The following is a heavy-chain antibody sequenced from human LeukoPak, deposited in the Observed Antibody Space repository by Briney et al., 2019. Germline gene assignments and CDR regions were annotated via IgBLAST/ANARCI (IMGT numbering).Heavy chain of an antibody. CDR1: GGSISNYY. Sequence: SEPLSLTCTVSGGSISNYYWSWLRQPPGKGLEWIGHIYSTGSTTYSPSLKSRVIMSADTSKNQFSLKVTSVTAADTAVYYCARHRPEGSYPLDSWGQGALVTVSS. CDR3: ARHRPEGSYPLDS. V-gene: IGHV4-59*08. CDR2: IYSTGST. J-gene: IGHJ4*02.